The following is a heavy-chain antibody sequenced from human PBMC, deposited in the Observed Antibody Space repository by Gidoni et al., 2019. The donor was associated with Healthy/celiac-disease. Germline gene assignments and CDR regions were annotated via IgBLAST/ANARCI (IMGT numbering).Heavy chain of an antibody. CDR2: TDYRGST. V-gene: IGHV4-39*01. D-gene: IGHD1-26*01. Sequence: QLQLQESGPGLVKPSETLSPTCTVSARSISSSSYYWGWIRQPPGKGLEWIGSTDYRGSTYYNPSLKSRVTISVDTSKNQFSLKLSSVTAADTAVYYCARHAGGSYPEYFQHWGQGTLVTVSS. J-gene: IGHJ1*01. CDR1: ARSISSSSYY. CDR3: ARHAGGSYPEYFQH.